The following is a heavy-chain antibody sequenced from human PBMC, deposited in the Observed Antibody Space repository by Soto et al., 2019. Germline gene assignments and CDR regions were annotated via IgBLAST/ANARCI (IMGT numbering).Heavy chain of an antibody. J-gene: IGHJ4*02. Sequence: GGSLRLSCVGSGFPFSTYTINWVRQTPGKGPEWVSGISGDGGRSYYADSVKGRFTISRDNSKSTFYLQMNSLRAEDTAVYYCAKAYFVWSSEQPYYFDYWGQGTLVTVSS. CDR2: ISGDGGRS. CDR1: GFPFSTYT. V-gene: IGHV3-23*01. D-gene: IGHD3-16*01. CDR3: AKAYFVWSSEQPYYFDY.